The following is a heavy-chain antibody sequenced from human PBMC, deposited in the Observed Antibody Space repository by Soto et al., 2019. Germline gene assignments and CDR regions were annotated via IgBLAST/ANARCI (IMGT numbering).Heavy chain of an antibody. J-gene: IGHJ3*02. CDR3: ARWGIRFPDVFDI. V-gene: IGHV3-33*01. Sequence: QVQLVESGGCVVQPGRSLRLSCAASGFDFSRDGMHWVRQAPGKGLEWLTLIWYDGSDKYYADSVKGRFTVSRDNSKDTAYLAMNSLRAEDSAVYYCARWGIRFPDVFDIWGQGTVVTVSP. CDR2: IWYDGSDK. CDR1: GFDFSRDG. D-gene: IGHD3-3*01.